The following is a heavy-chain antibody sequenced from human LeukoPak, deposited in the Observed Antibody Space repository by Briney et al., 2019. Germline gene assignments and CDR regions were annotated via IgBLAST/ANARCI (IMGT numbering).Heavy chain of an antibody. CDR1: GFTFSSYA. D-gene: IGHD3-3*01. Sequence: GGSLRLSCAASGFTFSSYAMSWVRQAPGKGLEWVSAISGSGGSTYYADSVKGRFTISRDNSKNTLYLQMNSLRAEDTAVYYCARARRKGRITIFGVGAGAFDIWGQGTMVTVSS. CDR3: ARARRKGRITIFGVGAGAFDI. J-gene: IGHJ3*02. V-gene: IGHV3-23*01. CDR2: ISGSGGST.